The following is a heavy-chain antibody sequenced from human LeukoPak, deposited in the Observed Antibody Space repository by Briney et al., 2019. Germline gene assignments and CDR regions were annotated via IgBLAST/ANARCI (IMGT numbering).Heavy chain of an antibody. V-gene: IGHV3-49*03. CDR2: IRSKTYRGTT. J-gene: IGHJ4*02. D-gene: IGHD3-22*01. CDR1: GVTFGNYA. CDR3: ARANSFDSSGYYFDY. Sequence: PGGSLRLSCTASGVTFGNYALSWFRQAPGKGLEWVAFIRSKTYRGTTEYAASVKGRFTISRDDSKSIAYLQMNSLKTEDTAVYYCARANSFDSSGYYFDYWGQGTLVTVSS.